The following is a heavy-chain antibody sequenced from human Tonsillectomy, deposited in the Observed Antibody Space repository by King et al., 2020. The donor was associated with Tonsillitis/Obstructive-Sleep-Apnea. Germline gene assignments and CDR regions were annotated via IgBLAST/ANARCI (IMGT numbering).Heavy chain of an antibody. CDR2: ISWNSDTI. CDR1: GFTFDDYA. V-gene: IGHV3-9*01. CDR3: AKDKARFLAWWGTHSVDY. J-gene: IGHJ4*02. Sequence: VQLVESGGGLVQPGRSLRLSCVASGFTFDDYAMHWVRQAPGKGLEWVSGISWNSDTIGYADSVKGRFTISRDNAKNSLYLQMNSLRTEDTAFYYCAKDKARFLAWWGTHSVDYWGQGTLVTVSS. D-gene: IGHD3-3*01.